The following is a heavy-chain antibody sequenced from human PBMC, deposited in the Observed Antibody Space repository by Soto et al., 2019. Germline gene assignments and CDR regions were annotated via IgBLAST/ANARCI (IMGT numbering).Heavy chain of an antibody. CDR3: AKDSDFRDRIFWYFDL. CDR2: ISGSGGST. V-gene: IGHV3-23*01. D-gene: IGHD2-15*01. J-gene: IGHJ2*01. Sequence: GSLRLSCAASGFTFSSYAMSWVRQAPGKGLEWVSAISGSGGSTYYADSVKGRFTISRDNSKNTLYLQMNSLRAEDTAVYYCAKDSDFRDRIFWYFDLWGRGTLVTVSS. CDR1: GFTFSSYA.